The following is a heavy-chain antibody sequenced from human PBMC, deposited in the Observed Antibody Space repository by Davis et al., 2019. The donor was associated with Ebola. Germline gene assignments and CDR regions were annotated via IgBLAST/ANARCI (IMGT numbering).Heavy chain of an antibody. CDR2: IKQDGSEK. V-gene: IGHV3-7*01. J-gene: IGHJ4*02. D-gene: IGHD1-26*01. CDR1: GFTFSSYA. CDR3: ASVVVGATIH. Sequence: GGSLRLSCAASGFTFSSYAMSWVRQAPGKGLEWVANIKQDGSEKYYVDSVKGRFTISRDNAKNSLYLQMNSLRAEDTAVYYCASVVVGATIHWGQGTLVTVSS.